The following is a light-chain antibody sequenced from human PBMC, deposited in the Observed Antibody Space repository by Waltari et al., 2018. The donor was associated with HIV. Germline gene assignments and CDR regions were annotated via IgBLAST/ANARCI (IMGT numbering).Light chain of an antibody. Sequence: TQSPDTLSVSPGETATLSCRASQGVNINLAWYQQKPGQAPRLLIYTASTRATGIPARFSGSGSGTEFTLTITSLQSEDFTIYYCQQYNNWPYTFGQGTKLE. CDR2: TAS. CDR1: QGVNIN. J-gene: IGKJ2*01. CDR3: QQYNNWPYT. V-gene: IGKV3-15*01.